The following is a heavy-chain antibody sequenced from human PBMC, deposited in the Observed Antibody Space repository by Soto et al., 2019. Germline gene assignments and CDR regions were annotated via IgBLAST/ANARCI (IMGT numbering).Heavy chain of an antibody. CDR3: ARAGPAAADY. V-gene: IGHV3-30-3*01. Sequence: VQLVESGGGVVQPGRSLRLSCAASGFTFSSYAMHWVRQAPGKGLEWVAVISYDGSNKYYADSVKGRFTISRDNSKHTLYLQMNSLRAEDTAVYYCARAGPAAADYWGQGTLVTVSS. J-gene: IGHJ4*02. CDR1: GFTFSSYA. CDR2: ISYDGSNK. D-gene: IGHD6-25*01.